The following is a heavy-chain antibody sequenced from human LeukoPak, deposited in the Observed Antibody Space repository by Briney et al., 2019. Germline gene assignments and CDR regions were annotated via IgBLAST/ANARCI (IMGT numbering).Heavy chain of an antibody. CDR1: GGSFSGYY. CDR3: ARGEKAIGYGDLLNGGDWFDP. CDR2: INHSGST. D-gene: IGHD4-17*01. V-gene: IGHV4-34*01. Sequence: SETLSLTCAVYGGSFSGYYWSWIRQPPGKGLEWIGEINHSGSTNYNPSLKSRVTISVDTSKNQFSLKLSSVTAADTAVYYCARGEKAIGYGDLLNGGDWFDPWGQGTLVTVSS. J-gene: IGHJ5*02.